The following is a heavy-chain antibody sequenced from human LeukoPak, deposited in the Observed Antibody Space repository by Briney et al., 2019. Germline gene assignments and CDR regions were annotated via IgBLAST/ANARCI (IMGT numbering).Heavy chain of an antibody. D-gene: IGHD3-22*01. CDR3: ARQHTRGAVVALVDY. CDR2: MYYSGNT. Sequence: SETLSLTCTVFGGSITSSGYYWGWIRQPPGKGLEWIGSMYYSGNTYYNPSLKSRVTMSVDTSKNQFSLKMSSLTAADTAVYYCARQHTRGAVVALVDYWGQGTLVTVSS. V-gene: IGHV4-39*01. J-gene: IGHJ4*02. CDR1: GGSITSSGYY.